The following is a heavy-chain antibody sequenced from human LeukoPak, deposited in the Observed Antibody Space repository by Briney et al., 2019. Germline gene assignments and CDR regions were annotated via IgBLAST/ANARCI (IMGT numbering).Heavy chain of an antibody. CDR2: ISSNGEST. J-gene: IGHJ4*02. CDR1: GFSISDYA. Sequence: PGGSLRLSCSVSGFSISDYAMHWVRQAPGKGLEYVSSISSNGESTYYVDSVKGRFTISRDNSKNALYLQMSSLRTEDTAFYYCVKDRWVDYWGQGILVSVSS. CDR3: VKDRWVDY. D-gene: IGHD3-16*01. V-gene: IGHV3-64D*09.